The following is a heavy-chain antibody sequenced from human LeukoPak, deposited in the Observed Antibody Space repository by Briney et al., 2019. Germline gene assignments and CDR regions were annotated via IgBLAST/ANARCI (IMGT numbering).Heavy chain of an antibody. V-gene: IGHV1-18*01. CDR2: ISGYNGNT. D-gene: IGHD2-15*01. Sequence: GASVKVSCKASGYTFTNYAISWVRQAPGQGLEWMGWISGYNGNTNYAQKLQGRVTMTTDTSASTAYMELRSLRSDDTAVYYCARASYCSGGSCYCTYWGQGTLVTVSS. CDR1: GYTFTNYA. CDR3: ARASYCSGGSCYCTY. J-gene: IGHJ4*02.